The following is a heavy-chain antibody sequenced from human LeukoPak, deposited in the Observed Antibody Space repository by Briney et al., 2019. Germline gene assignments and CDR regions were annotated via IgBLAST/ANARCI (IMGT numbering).Heavy chain of an antibody. V-gene: IGHV3-30*18. CDR1: GFTFSSYG. J-gene: IGHJ4*02. D-gene: IGHD6-25*01. CDR2: ISYDGSNK. Sequence: PGRSLRLSCAASGFTFSSYGMLWVRQAPGKGLEWVAVISYDGSNKYYADSVKGRFTISRDNSKNTLYLQMNSLRAEDTAVYYCAKTSSGRGAFDYWGQGTLVTVSS. CDR3: AKTSSGRGAFDY.